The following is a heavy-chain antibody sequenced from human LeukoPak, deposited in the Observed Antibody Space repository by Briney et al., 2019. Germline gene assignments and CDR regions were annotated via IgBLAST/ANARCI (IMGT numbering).Heavy chain of an antibody. CDR1: GFTFTSSA. CDR2: IVVGSGNT. V-gene: IGHV1-58*02. J-gene: IGHJ3*02. D-gene: IGHD3-10*01. Sequence: ASVKVSCKASGFTFTSSAMQWVRQARGQRLEWIGWIVVGSGNTNYAQKFQERVTITRDMSTSTAYMELSSLRSEDTAVYYCAKGYLWFGELLHDAFDIWGQGTMVTVSS. CDR3: AKGYLWFGELLHDAFDI.